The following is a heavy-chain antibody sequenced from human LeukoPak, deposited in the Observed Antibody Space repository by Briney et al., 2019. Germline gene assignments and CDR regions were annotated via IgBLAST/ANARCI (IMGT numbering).Heavy chain of an antibody. CDR1: GGSISSYY. J-gene: IGHJ4*02. D-gene: IGHD1-7*01. V-gene: IGHV4-59*01. Sequence: SETLPLTCTVSGGSISSYYWSWIRQPPGKGLEWIGYIYYSGSTQYNPSLKSRVTISVDASKTQFSLKLNSVTAADTAVYYCARGSRELYYFDYWGQGTLVTVSS. CDR3: ARGSRELYYFDY. CDR2: IYYSGST.